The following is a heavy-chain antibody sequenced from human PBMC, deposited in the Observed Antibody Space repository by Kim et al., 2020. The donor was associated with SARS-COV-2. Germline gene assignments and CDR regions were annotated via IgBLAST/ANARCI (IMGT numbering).Heavy chain of an antibody. J-gene: IGHJ6*02. V-gene: IGHV3-15*01. CDR2: IRSNADGGTT. CDR1: GFTFTDAW. CDR3: TTSLSLRDLYGVDV. D-gene: IGHD3-10*01. Sequence: GGSLRLSCAASGAASGFTFTDAWMNWVRQAPGKGLEWVGRIRSNADGGTTDYGAPVKGRFTISRDDSKNTLYLQMNSLKTEDRGVYYCTTSLSLRDLYGVDVWGQGTTVTVSS.